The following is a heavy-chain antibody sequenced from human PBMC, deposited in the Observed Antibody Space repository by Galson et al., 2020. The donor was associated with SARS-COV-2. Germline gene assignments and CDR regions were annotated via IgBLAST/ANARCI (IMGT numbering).Heavy chain of an antibody. CDR2: ISYSGST. CDR3: ARGNYDSSGGGYFDY. Sequence: SETLSLTCTVSGGSIRSYYRSWIRQPPGQGLAWIGYISYSGSTNSNPSLTSRVTISADTCKNQFSLKLRSVTAADPAVYYWARGNYDSSGGGYFDYWGQGTLVTVSS. V-gene: IGHV4-59*13. J-gene: IGHJ4*02. D-gene: IGHD3-22*01. CDR1: GGSIRSYY.